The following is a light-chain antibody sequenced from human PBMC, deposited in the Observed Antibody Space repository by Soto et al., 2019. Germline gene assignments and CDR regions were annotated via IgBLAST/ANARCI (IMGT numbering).Light chain of an antibody. CDR1: QTISSW. J-gene: IGKJ4*01. Sequence: DIQMTQSPATLSGSVGDRGTITCRASQTISSWLAWYQQKPGKAPNPLIYDASTLESGVPSRFSGSGSGTEFTLTISSLQPDDFATYYCQQYDDYPLTFGGGTKVDIK. CDR3: QQYDDYPLT. V-gene: IGKV1-5*01. CDR2: DAS.